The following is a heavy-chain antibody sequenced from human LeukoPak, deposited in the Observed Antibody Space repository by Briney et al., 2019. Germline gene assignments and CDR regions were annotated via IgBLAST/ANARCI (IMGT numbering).Heavy chain of an antibody. CDR1: GFTFSGCG. D-gene: IGHD3-10*01. Sequence: GGSLRLSCAASGFTFSGCGMHWVRQAPGKGLEWVAFIWYDGRDKYYTDSVKGRFTISRDNSKNTVYLQMNSLRAEDTAVYYCAKVMKGSERLTMVRGVIIKTAGLYYMDVWGKGTTVTVSS. J-gene: IGHJ6*03. V-gene: IGHV3-30*02. CDR3: AKVMKGSERLTMVRGVIIKTAGLYYMDV. CDR2: IWYDGRDK.